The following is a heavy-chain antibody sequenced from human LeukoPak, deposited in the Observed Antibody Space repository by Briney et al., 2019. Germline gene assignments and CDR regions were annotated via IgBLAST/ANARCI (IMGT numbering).Heavy chain of an antibody. CDR3: ARVSQGFDP. V-gene: IGHV4-34*01. Sequence: PSETLSLTCTVSGGSISSYYWSWIRQPPGKGLEWIGEINHSGSTNYNPSLKSRVTISVDTSKNQFSLKLSSVTAADTAVYYCARVSQGFDPWGQGTLVTVSS. CDR2: INHSGST. CDR1: GGSISSYY. J-gene: IGHJ5*02.